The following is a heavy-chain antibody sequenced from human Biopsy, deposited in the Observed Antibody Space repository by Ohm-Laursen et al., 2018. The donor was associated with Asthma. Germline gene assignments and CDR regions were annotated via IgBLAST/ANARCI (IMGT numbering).Heavy chain of an antibody. Sequence: EASVKVSCTTSGYNFISFAIHWVRQAPGQRLEWMGWVNTSNGDTKYSQKFQGRVTITRDTSASTAYMELRRLRSEDTATYYCARTYYDFLTGQIKDVFGVWGQGTMVTVSS. CDR3: ARTYYDFLTGQIKDVFGV. D-gene: IGHD3-9*01. V-gene: IGHV1-3*04. CDR1: GYNFISFA. J-gene: IGHJ3*01. CDR2: VNTSNGDT.